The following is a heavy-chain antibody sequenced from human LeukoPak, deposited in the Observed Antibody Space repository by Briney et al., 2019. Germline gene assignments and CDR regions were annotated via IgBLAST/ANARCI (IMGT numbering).Heavy chain of an antibody. J-gene: IGHJ5*02. V-gene: IGHV4-34*01. CDR3: ARCGGPYYGSVNWFDP. D-gene: IGHD3-10*01. CDR2: INHSGST. CDR1: GGSFSGYY. Sequence: PSETLSLTCAVYGGSFSGYYWSWIRQPPGKGLEWIGEINHSGSTNYNPSLKSRVTISVDTSKNQFSLKLSSVPAADTAVYYCARCGGPYYGSVNWFDPWGQGTLVTGSS.